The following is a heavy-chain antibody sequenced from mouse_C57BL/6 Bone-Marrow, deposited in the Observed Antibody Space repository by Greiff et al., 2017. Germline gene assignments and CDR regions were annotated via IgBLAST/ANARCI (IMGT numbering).Heavy chain of an antibody. J-gene: IGHJ3*01. V-gene: IGHV14-4*01. CDR1: GFNIKDDY. CDR2: IDPDNGDT. Sequence: DVQLQESGAELVRPGASVKLSCTASGFNIKDDYMHWVKQRPEQGLEWIGWIDPDNGDTEYASKFQGKATITADTSSNTAYLQLSSLTSEDAAVYYCTPPYGTFAYWGQGTLVTVSA. CDR3: TPPYGTFAY. D-gene: IGHD1-1*02.